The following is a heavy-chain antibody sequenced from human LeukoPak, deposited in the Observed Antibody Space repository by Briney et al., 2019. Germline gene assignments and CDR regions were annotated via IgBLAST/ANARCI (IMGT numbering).Heavy chain of an antibody. CDR1: GGSISSFY. Sequence: PSETLSLTCTVSGGSISSFYWNWIRQPPGKRLEWIGYIYHSESTNYNPSLKGRVTISADTSKNQFSLKLSSVTAADTAVYYCARGTSYSGATFLYWGQGTLVTVSS. CDR3: ARGTSYSGATFLY. J-gene: IGHJ4*02. V-gene: IGHV4-59*01. D-gene: IGHD1-26*01. CDR2: IYHSEST.